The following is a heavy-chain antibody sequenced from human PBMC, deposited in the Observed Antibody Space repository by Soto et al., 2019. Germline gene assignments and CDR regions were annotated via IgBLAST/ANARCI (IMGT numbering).Heavy chain of an antibody. CDR3: AKDRVACSSTSCYDTFDY. CDR1: GFTFSSYA. J-gene: IGHJ4*02. Sequence: EVLLLESGGGLVQPGGSLRLSCAASGFTFSSYAMSWVRQAPGKGLEWVSAISGSGGSTYYADSVKGRFTISRDNSKNTLYLHMNSLRAEDTAVYYCAKDRVACSSTSCYDTFDYWGQGTLVTVSS. CDR2: ISGSGGST. V-gene: IGHV3-23*01. D-gene: IGHD2-2*01.